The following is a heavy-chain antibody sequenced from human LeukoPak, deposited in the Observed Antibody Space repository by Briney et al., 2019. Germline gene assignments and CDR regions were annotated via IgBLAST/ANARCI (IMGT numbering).Heavy chain of an antibody. CDR1: GFTSSSYW. J-gene: IGHJ4*02. V-gene: IGHV3-7*01. CDR2: IKQDGSEK. CDR3: ARDGAPVAAYYFDY. Sequence: GGSLRLSCAASGFTSSSYWMSWVRQAPGKGLEWVANIKQDGSEKYYVDSVKGRFTISRDNAKNSLYLQMNSLRAEDTAVYYCARDGAPVAAYYFDYWGQGTLVTVSS. D-gene: IGHD6-19*01.